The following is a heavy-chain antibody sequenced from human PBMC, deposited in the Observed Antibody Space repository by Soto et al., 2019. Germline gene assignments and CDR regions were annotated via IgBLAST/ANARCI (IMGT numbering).Heavy chain of an antibody. Sequence: ASVKVSCKASGYTFTSYAMHWVRQAPGQRLEWMGWINAGNGNTKYSQKFQGRVTITRDTSASTAYMELSSLRSEDTAVYYCARDPSNTSGEKLYLDYWGQGTLVTVSS. CDR3: ARDPSNTSGEKLYLDY. CDR2: INAGNGNT. CDR1: GYTFTSYA. V-gene: IGHV1-3*01. J-gene: IGHJ4*02. D-gene: IGHD3-22*01.